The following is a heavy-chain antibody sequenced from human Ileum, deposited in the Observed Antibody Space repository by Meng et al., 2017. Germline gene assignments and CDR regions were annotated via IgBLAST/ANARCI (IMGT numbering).Heavy chain of an antibody. J-gene: IGHJ5*02. CDR3: ARGWGGAFDP. CDR1: GYTFTSFG. CDR2: ISAYNGNT. V-gene: IGHV1-18*01. Sequence: QVHLVQSGAEVKQHGASVKVSCKASGYTFTSFGITWVRQAPGQGLEWMGGISAYNGNTNYANKVQGRVTMTTDTSTSTAYMELRSLRSDDTAVYYCARGWGGAFDPCGQGTLVTVSS. D-gene: IGHD3-16*01.